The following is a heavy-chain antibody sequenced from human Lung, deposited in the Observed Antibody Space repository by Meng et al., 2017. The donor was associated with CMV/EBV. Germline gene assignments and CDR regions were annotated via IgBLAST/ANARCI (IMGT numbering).Heavy chain of an antibody. CDR3: ARVWGDYDIFTGYYYSYYYYVMDF. CDR1: GFTFSSYW. CDR2: INSDGSST. V-gene: IGHV3-74*01. Sequence: SCAASGFTFSSYWMHWVRQAPGKGLVWVSRINSDGSSTSYADSVKGRFTISRDNAKNTLYLQMNSLRAEDTAVYYCARVWGDYDIFTGYYYSYYYYVMDFWXQGTXVTGSS. D-gene: IGHD3-9*01. J-gene: IGHJ6*02.